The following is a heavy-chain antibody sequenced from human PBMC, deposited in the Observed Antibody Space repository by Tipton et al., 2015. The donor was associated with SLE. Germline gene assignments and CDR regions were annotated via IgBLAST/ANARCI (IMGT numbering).Heavy chain of an antibody. CDR2: IYHSGTT. J-gene: IGHJ6*03. Sequence: TLSLTCAVFGGSISRSNWCSWVRQPPGKGLEWIGEIYHSGTTYYNPSLKSRVTISVDTSKNQFSLRLSSVTAADTAMYYCARDLYDFWSGYTPSGAMDVWGKGITVTVSS. CDR1: GGSISRSNW. V-gene: IGHV4-4*02. D-gene: IGHD3-3*01. CDR3: ARDLYDFWSGYTPSGAMDV.